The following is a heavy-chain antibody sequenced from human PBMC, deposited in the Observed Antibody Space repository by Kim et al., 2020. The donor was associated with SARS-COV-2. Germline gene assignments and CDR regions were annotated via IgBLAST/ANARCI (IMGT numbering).Heavy chain of an antibody. J-gene: IGHJ4*01. V-gene: IGHV3-7*03. CDR1: GFIFGSYW. CDR2: IKQDGSQK. CDR3: VKHSPGSLQRFDY. Sequence: GGSLRLSCAASGAASGFIFGSYWMTCVRQVPGKGLEWVANIKQDGSQKYYVDSVKGRFTISRDDAKNSLYLQMNSLRAEDTAVYYCVKHSPGSLQRFDY. D-gene: IGHD2-15*01.